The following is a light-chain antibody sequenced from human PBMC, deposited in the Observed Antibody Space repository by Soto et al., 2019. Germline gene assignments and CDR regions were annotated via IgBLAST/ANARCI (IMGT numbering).Light chain of an antibody. CDR2: AAY. Sequence: IQVTQSPSSLSASVGDRITITCRASPGMSSYLAWYQQKPGKAPKLLIYAAYTLQSGVPSRFSGSGSGTDFTLTISSLQPEDFATYYCQQLDSYPTFGGGTKVEIK. J-gene: IGKJ4*01. CDR3: QQLDSYPT. V-gene: IGKV1-9*01. CDR1: PGMSSY.